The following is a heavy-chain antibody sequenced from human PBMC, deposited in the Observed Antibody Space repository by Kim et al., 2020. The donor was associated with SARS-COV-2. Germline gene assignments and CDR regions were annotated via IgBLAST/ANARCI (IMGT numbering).Heavy chain of an antibody. CDR1: GGSISSYY. CDR2: IYYSGST. D-gene: IGHD3-9*01. J-gene: IGHJ5*02. Sequence: SETLSLTCTVSGGSISSYYWSWIRQPPGKGLEWIGYIYYSGSTNYNPSLKSRVTISVDTSKNQFSLKLSSVTAADTAVYYCARGARGRYFDWSYSGWFDPWGQGTLVTVSS. V-gene: IGHV4-59*01. CDR3: ARGARGRYFDWSYSGWFDP.